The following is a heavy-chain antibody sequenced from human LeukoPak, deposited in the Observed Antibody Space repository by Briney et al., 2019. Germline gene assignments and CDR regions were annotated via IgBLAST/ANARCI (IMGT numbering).Heavy chain of an antibody. CDR2: ISGSGGST. J-gene: IGHJ4*02. CDR1: GFTFSSYA. CDR3: AKHKTYSSSWFDY. D-gene: IGHD6-13*01. Sequence: HPGGSLRLSCAASGFTFSSYAMSWVRQAPGKGLEWVSAISGSGGSTYYADSVKGRFTISRDNSKNTLYLQMNSLRAEDTAVYYCAKHKTYSSSWFDYWGQGTLVTVSS. V-gene: IGHV3-23*01.